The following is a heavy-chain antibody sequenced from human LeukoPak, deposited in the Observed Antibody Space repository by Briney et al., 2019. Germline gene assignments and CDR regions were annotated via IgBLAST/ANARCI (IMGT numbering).Heavy chain of an antibody. D-gene: IGHD3-22*01. Sequence: GGTLRLSCTASGFSFGHYGMNWVRQAPGKGLEWVSGITGSGGTTFYADSVKGRFTISRDNSKNTLYLQMGSLRAEDMAVYYCARTYYYDSSGYPGGFDYWGQGTLVTVSS. CDR2: ITGSGGTT. CDR3: ARTYYYDSSGYPGGFDY. CDR1: GFSFGHYG. V-gene: IGHV3-23*01. J-gene: IGHJ4*02.